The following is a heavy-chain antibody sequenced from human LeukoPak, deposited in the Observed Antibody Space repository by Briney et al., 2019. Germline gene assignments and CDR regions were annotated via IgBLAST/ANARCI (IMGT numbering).Heavy chain of an antibody. CDR3: ARFLYYYDSSIYQRYFDY. CDR1: GFTVSSNY. D-gene: IGHD3-22*01. Sequence: GGSLRLSCAASGFTVSSNYMNWVRQAPGKGLEWVSIIYSGGNTHYADSVKGRFTISRDNSQNTLYLQMNSLRPEDTAVYYCARFLYYYDSSIYQRYFDYWGQGTLVTVSS. CDR2: IYSGGNT. J-gene: IGHJ4*02. V-gene: IGHV3-53*01.